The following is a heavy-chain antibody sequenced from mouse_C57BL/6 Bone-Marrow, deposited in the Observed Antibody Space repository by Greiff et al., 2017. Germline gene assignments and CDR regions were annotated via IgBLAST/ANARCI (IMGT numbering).Heavy chain of an antibody. CDR2: IRSKSNNYAT. CDR1: GFSFNTYA. D-gene: IGHD3-3*01. CDR3: VRRAEAY. J-gene: IGHJ3*01. V-gene: IGHV10-1*01. Sequence: EVKLEESGGGLVQPKGSLKLSCAASGFSFNTYAMNWVRQAPGKGLEWVARIRSKSNNYATYYADSVKDRFTISRDDSESMLYLQMNNLKTEDTAMYYCVRRAEAYWGQGTLVTVSA.